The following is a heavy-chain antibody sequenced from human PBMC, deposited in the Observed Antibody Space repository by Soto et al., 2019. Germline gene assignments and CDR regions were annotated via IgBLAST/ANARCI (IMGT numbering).Heavy chain of an antibody. J-gene: IGHJ4*02. V-gene: IGHV3-30-3*01. CDR1: GFTFSSYA. CDR3: ARVPSSNGRAHFDY. Sequence: QVQLVESGGGVVQPGRSLRLSCAASGFTFSSYAMHWVRQAPGKGLEWVAVISYDGSNKYYADSVKGRFTISRDNSKNTLYLQMNSLRAEDTAVYYCARVPSSNGRAHFDYWGQGTLVTVSS. CDR2: ISYDGSNK. D-gene: IGHD2-8*01.